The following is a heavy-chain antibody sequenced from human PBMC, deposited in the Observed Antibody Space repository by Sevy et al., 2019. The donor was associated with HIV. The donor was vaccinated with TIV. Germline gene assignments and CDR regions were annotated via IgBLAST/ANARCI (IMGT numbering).Heavy chain of an antibody. CDR3: AKAPPGHCSSSSCPRAYYYYGMDV. CDR2: LSGSGGST. J-gene: IGHJ6*02. D-gene: IGHD2-15*01. Sequence: GGSLRLSCAASGFTFSIYAMSWVRQAPGKGLEWVSGLSGSGGSTYYADSVKGRFTISRDISKNTLYLQMNSLRAEDTAVYYCAKAPPGHCSSSSCPRAYYYYGMDVWGQGTTVTVSS. CDR1: GFTFSIYA. V-gene: IGHV3-23*01.